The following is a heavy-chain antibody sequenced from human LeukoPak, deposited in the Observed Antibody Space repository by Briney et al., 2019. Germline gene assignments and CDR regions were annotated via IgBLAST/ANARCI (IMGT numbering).Heavy chain of an antibody. CDR3: ADLGITMIGGF. Sequence: PGGSLRLSCAVSAFSLSIYWMLWARQAPGEGLVWVSRMKGEGSSTAYTDSVKGRFTISRDNAKNTLYLQMNSLTAEDTAVYYCADLGITMIGGFWGKGTTVTISS. CDR1: AFSLSIYW. J-gene: IGHJ6*04. D-gene: IGHD3-10*02. V-gene: IGHV3-74*01. CDR2: MKGEGSST.